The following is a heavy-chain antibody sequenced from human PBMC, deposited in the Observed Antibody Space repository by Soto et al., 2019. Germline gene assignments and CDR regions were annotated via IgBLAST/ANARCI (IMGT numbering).Heavy chain of an antibody. V-gene: IGHV6-1*01. CDR2: TYYRSKWYN. D-gene: IGHD3-3*01. CDR1: GDSVSSNSAA. CDR3: ARETTIRTIFGVVITEFDY. J-gene: IGHJ4*02. Sequence: PSQTLSLTCAISGDSVSSNSAAWNWIRQSPSRGLEWLGRTYYRSKWYNDYAVSVKSRITINPDTSKNQFSLQLNSVTPEDTAVYYCARETTIRTIFGVVITEFDYWGQGTLVTVSS.